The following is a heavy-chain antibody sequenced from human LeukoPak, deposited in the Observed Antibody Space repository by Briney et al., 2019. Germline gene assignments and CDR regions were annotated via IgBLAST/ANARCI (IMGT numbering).Heavy chain of an antibody. D-gene: IGHD3-22*01. J-gene: IGHJ4*02. CDR2: IYYSGST. CDR3: ARARYYYDSSGPDY. V-gene: IGHV4-59*01. CDR1: GGSISSYY. Sequence: PSETLSLTCTVSGGSISSYYWSWIRQPPGKGLEWIGYIYYSGSTNYNPSLKSRVTISVDTSKNQFSLKLGSVTAADTAVYYCARARYYYDSSGPDYWGQGTLVTVSS.